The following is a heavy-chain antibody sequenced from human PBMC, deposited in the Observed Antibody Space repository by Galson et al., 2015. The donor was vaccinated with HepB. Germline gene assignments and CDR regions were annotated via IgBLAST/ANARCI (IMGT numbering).Heavy chain of an antibody. V-gene: IGHV4-34*01. Sequence: SETLSLTCAVFGGSFSTYHWIWIRQPPGKGLEWIGEITQSGSTHSNPSLKSRVTISMDTSKNQFSLKVRSVTAADTAVYYCARGKGRQVLLDYHYYGMDVWGQGTTVSVSS. D-gene: IGHD3-3*01. J-gene: IGHJ6*01. CDR2: ITQSGST. CDR3: ARGKGRQVLLDYHYYGMDV. CDR1: GGSFSTYH.